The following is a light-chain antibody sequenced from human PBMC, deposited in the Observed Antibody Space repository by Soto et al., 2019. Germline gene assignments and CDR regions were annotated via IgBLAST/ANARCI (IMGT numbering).Light chain of an antibody. J-gene: IGLJ2*01. Sequence: QSALTQPASVSGSPGQSITISCTGTSSDVGSYNLVSWFQQHPGKAPKLMIYEGSKRPSGVSNRFSGSKSGNTASLTISGLQAEDEADYYCCSYAHSNTLVFGGGTKVTVL. CDR3: CSYAHSNTLV. V-gene: IGLV2-23*01. CDR1: SSDVGSYNL. CDR2: EGS.